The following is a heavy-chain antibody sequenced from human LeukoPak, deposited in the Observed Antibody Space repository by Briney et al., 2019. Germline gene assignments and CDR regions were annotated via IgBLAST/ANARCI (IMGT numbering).Heavy chain of an antibody. CDR2: ISWNSGSI. CDR1: GFTFDDYA. D-gene: IGHD3-10*02. V-gene: IGHV3-9*01. J-gene: IGHJ6*04. Sequence: GGSLGLSCAASGFTFDDYAMHWVRQAPGKGLEWVSGISWNSGSIGYADSVKGRFTISRDNAKNSLYLQMNSLRAEDTAVYYCAELGITMIGGVWGKGTTVTISS. CDR3: AELGITMIGGV.